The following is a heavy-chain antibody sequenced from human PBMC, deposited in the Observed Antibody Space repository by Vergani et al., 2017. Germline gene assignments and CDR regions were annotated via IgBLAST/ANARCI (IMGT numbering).Heavy chain of an antibody. CDR3: ARDGYSYGYFDY. V-gene: IGHV1-69*13. Sequence: QVQLVQSGAEVKKPGSSVKVSCKASGGTFSSYAISWVRQAPGQGLEWMGRIIPIFGTAHYAQKFQGRVTITADESTSTAYMELSSLRSEDTAVYYCARDGYSYGYFDYWGQGTLVTVSS. J-gene: IGHJ4*02. CDR2: IIPIFGTA. D-gene: IGHD5-18*01. CDR1: GGTFSSYA.